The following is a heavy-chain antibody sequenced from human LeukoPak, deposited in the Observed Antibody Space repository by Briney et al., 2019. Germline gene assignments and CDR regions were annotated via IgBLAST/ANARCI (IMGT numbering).Heavy chain of an antibody. CDR1: GGSISSYY. D-gene: IGHD3-22*01. V-gene: IGHV4-59*01. CDR3: ARGYYYDSSGYKGPYYYGMDV. CDR2: IYYSGST. J-gene: IGHJ6*02. Sequence: PSETLSLTCTVSGGSISSYYWSWIRQPPGKGLEWIGYIYYSGSTNYNPSLKSRVTISVDTSKNQFSLKLSSVTAADTAAYYCARGYYYDSSGYKGPYYYGMDVWGQGTTVTVSS.